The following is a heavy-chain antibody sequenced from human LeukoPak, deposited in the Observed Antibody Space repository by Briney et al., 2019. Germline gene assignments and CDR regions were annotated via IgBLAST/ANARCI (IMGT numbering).Heavy chain of an antibody. CDR2: ISSSGSTI. CDR3: AAGRRYYDILTGYYDY. CDR1: GFTFSDYY. V-gene: IGHV3-11*01. J-gene: IGHJ4*02. Sequence: GSLRLSCAASGFTFSDYYMSWIRQAPGKGLEWVSYISSSGSTIYYADSVKGRFTISRDNAKNSLYLQMNSLRAEDTAVYYCAAGRRYYDILTGYYDYWGQGTLVTVSS. D-gene: IGHD3-9*01.